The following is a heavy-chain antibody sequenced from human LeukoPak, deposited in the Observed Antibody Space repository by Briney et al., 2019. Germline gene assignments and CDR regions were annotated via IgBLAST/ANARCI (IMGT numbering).Heavy chain of an antibody. D-gene: IGHD5-24*01. J-gene: IGHJ3*02. CDR3: AREGDGYNYGAFDI. Sequence: SQTLSLTCTVSGGSISSGSYYWSWIRQPAGKGLEWIGRIYTSGSTNYNPSLKSRVTISVDTSKNQFSLKLSPVTAADTAVYYCAREGDGYNYGAFDIWGQGTMVTVSS. CDR1: GGSISSGSYY. CDR2: IYTSGST. V-gene: IGHV4-61*02.